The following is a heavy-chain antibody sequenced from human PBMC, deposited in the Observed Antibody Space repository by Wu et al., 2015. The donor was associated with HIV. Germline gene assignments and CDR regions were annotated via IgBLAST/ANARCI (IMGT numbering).Heavy chain of an antibody. CDR3: ARGRIAAAGFDY. Sequence: QVQLLQSGAEVRKPGASVRVSCKTSGYIFTDYYMHWVRQATGQGLEWMGWMNPNSGNTGYAQKFQGRVTMTRDTSISTAYMELSRLRSDDTAVYYCARGRIAAAGFDYWGQGTLVTVSS. V-gene: IGHV1-2*02. J-gene: IGHJ4*02. CDR1: GYIFTDYY. CDR2: MNPNSGNT. D-gene: IGHD6-13*01.